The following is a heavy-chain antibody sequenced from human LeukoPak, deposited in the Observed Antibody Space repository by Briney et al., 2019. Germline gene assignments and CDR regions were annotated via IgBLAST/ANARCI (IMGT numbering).Heavy chain of an antibody. Sequence: AGGSLRLSCVASGFTFSTYAMSWVRQAPGKGLGWVSVISGSGGSTYYADSVKGRFTISRDNFKNTLYLQMNSLRAEDTAVYYCAKLGGDPRGPFDIWGQGTMVTVSS. J-gene: IGHJ3*02. CDR3: AKLGGDPRGPFDI. D-gene: IGHD4-17*01. V-gene: IGHV3-23*01. CDR2: ISGSGGST. CDR1: GFTFSTYA.